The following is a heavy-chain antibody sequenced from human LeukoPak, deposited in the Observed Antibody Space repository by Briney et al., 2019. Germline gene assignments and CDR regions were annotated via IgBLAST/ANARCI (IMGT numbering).Heavy chain of an antibody. CDR2: IYYSGST. CDR1: GGSISSGGYY. CDR3: ARAYCGGDCPDWFDP. D-gene: IGHD2-21*02. V-gene: IGHV4-31*03. J-gene: IGHJ5*02. Sequence: TLSLTCTVSGGSISSGGYYWSWLRQHPGKGLEWIGYIYYSGSTYYNPSLKSRVTISVDTSKNQFSLKLSSVTAADTAVYYCARAYCGGDCPDWFDPWGQGTLVTVSS.